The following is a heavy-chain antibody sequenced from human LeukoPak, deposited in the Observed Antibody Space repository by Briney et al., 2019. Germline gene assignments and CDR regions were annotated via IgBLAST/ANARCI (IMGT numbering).Heavy chain of an antibody. CDR1: GFTFTSYT. CDR3: AKTDGHFDD. D-gene: IGHD1-14*01. CDR2: ITSGSSYI. J-gene: IGHJ4*02. V-gene: IGHV3-21*01. Sequence: SGGSLRLSYAASGFTFTSYTMNWVRQAPGKGLEWGSSITSGSSYIYYADSVKGRFTISRDNAKKSLYLQMTSLRVEDTAVYYCAKTDGHFDDWGQGTLVTVSS.